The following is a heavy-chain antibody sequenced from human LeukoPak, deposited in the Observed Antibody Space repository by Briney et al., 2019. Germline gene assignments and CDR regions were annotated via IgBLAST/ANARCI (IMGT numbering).Heavy chain of an antibody. CDR1: GFTFSSYA. D-gene: IGHD4-23*01. V-gene: IGHV3-64*04. CDR2: ISSNGGST. Sequence: PGGSLRLSCSASGFTFSSYAMHWVRQAPGKGLEYVSAISSNGGSTYYADSVKGRFTISRDNSKNTLYLQMNSLRAEDTAVYYCAKDLNGGNVDYWGQGTLVTVSS. CDR3: AKDLNGGNVDY. J-gene: IGHJ4*02.